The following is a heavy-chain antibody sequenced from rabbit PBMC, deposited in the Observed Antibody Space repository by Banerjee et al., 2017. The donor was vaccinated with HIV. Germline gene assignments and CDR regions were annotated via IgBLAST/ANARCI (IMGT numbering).Heavy chain of an antibody. CDR2: IDAGSSGST. CDR1: GFDFSSNV. J-gene: IGHJ4*01. CDR3: AREDYAGYGFFNL. V-gene: IGHV1S40*01. Sequence: QSLEESGGGLVKPEGPLTLTCTASGFDFSSNVMCWVRQAPGKGLEWIACIDAGSSGSTYYASWAKGRFTISKTSSTTVTLQMTSLTAADTATYFCAREDYAGYGFFNLWGPGTLVTVS. D-gene: IGHD7-1*01.